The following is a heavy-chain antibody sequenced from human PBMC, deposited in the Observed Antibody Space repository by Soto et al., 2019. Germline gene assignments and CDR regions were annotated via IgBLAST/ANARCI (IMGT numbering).Heavy chain of an antibody. J-gene: IGHJ4*02. CDR1: GFTFSVYA. CDR2: ISGSGDST. V-gene: IGHV3-23*01. D-gene: IGHD3-10*01. CDR3: AKALYGGFTY. Sequence: EVRLLESGGGLVQPGGSLRLSCAASGFTFSVYAMSWVRKAPGKGLEWVSGISGSGDSTHYADSVKGRFTVSRDNSKSMLYLQTNSLRAEDTAIYYCAKALYGGFTYWGQGTLVTVSS.